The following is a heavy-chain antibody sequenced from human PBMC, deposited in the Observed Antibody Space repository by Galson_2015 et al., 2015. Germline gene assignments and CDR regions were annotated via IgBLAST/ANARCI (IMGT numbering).Heavy chain of an antibody. CDR2: VSFDGDNK. J-gene: IGHJ4*02. V-gene: IGHV3-30-3*01. Sequence: ALRLCCAASGVTFGSYAMRWCRQAPGKGLEWVGDVSFDGDNKYYADSVKGRFTISRYNSKNTLYLQKNSLRAEDTAVYYGATPRTHSSGWYEGFDYWGQGTLVTVSS. D-gene: IGHD6-19*01. CDR3: ATPRTHSSGWYEGFDY. CDR1: GVTFGSYA.